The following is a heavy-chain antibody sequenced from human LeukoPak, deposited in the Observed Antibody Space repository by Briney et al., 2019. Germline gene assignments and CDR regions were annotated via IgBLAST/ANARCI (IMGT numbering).Heavy chain of an antibody. CDR2: MNPNSGNT. Sequence: ASVKVSCTASGYTFTSYDINWVRQATGQGLEWMGWMNPNSGNTGYAQKFQGRVTMTRNTSISTAYMELSSLRSEDTAVYYCAREQDSGSYPDYWGQGTLVTVSS. V-gene: IGHV1-8*01. D-gene: IGHD1-26*01. CDR1: GYTFTSYD. J-gene: IGHJ4*02. CDR3: AREQDSGSYPDY.